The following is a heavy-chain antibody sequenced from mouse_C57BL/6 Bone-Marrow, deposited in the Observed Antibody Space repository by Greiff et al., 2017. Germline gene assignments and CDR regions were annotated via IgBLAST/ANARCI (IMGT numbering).Heavy chain of an antibody. J-gene: IGHJ4*01. CDR1: GFNIKDYY. CDR3: TTSFTTVVYMDD. V-gene: IGHV14-1*01. D-gene: IGHD1-1*01. Sequence: VQLQQSGAELVRPGASVKLSCTASGFNIKDYYMHWVKQRPEHGLEWIGRIDPEDGDTEYAPKFQGKATMTADTSSNTAYLPLSSLTPEDTAVYYCTTSFTTVVYMDDWGQGTSVTVSS. CDR2: IDPEDGDT.